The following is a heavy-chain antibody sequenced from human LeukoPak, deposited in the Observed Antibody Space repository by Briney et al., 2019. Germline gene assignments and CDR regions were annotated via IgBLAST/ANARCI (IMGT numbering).Heavy chain of an antibody. CDR2: ISAYNGNT. J-gene: IGHJ4*02. V-gene: IGHV1-18*01. Sequence: ASVKVSCKASGYTFTSYDISWVRQAPGQGLEWMGWISAYNGNTNYAQKLQGRVTMTTDTSTSTAYMELRSLRSDDTAVYYCARDLGRTFAPGFDYWGQGTLVTVSS. CDR3: ARDLGRTFAPGFDY. D-gene: IGHD3-16*01. CDR1: GYTFTSYD.